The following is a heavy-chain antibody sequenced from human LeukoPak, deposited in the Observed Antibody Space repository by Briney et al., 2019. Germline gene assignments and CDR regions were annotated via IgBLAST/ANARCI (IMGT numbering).Heavy chain of an antibody. CDR3: ASGYYCSSTSCLVLFDY. CDR1: GGTFSSYA. J-gene: IGHJ4*02. V-gene: IGHV1-69*05. CDR2: IIPIFGTA. D-gene: IGHD2-2*01. Sequence: ASVKVSCKASGGTFSSYAISWVRQAPGQGLEWMGGIIPIFGTANYAQKFQGRVTITTDESTSTAYMELSSLRSEDTAVYYCASGYYCSSTSCLVLFDYWGQGTLVTVSS.